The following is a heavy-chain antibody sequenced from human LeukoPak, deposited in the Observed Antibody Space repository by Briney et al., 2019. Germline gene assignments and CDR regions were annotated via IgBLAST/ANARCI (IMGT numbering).Heavy chain of an antibody. CDR1: GXTFSSYA. V-gene: IGHV3-23*01. Sequence: PGGSLRLSCAASGXTFSSYAMTWVRQAPAKGLEWVSTIINSGGTPYYSDSVKGRFTISRDISRNTLYLHMTSLRAEDTAIYYCTRDTYESTVADAFDIWGQGTMVTVSS. CDR3: TRDTYESTVADAFDI. CDR2: IINSGGTP. D-gene: IGHD6-19*01. J-gene: IGHJ3*02.